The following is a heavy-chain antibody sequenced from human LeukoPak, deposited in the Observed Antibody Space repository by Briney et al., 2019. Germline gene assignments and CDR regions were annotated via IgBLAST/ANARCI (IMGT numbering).Heavy chain of an antibody. J-gene: IGHJ6*02. D-gene: IGHD2-15*01. CDR1: GFTFSSYA. CDR2: IKQDGSEK. V-gene: IGHV3-7*01. CDR3: ARDAVVAAPYYYYYGMDV. Sequence: GGSLRLSCAASGFTFSSYAMHWVRQAPGKGLEWVANIKQDGSEKYYVDSVKGRFTISRDNAKNSLYLQMNSLRAEDTAVYYCARDAVVAAPYYYYYGMDVWGQGTTVTVSS.